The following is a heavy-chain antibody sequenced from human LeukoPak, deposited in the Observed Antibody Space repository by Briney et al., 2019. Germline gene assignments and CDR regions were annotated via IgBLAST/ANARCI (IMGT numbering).Heavy chain of an antibody. CDR1: GLTFSSYG. V-gene: IGHV3-30*18. D-gene: IGHD3-10*01. Sequence: PGGSLRLSCAASGLTFSSYGMHWVRQAPGKGLEWVAVISYDGSNKYYADSVKGRFTISRDNSKNTLYLQMNSLRAEDTAVYYCAKDRGDNWFDPWGQGTLVTVSS. J-gene: IGHJ5*02. CDR2: ISYDGSNK. CDR3: AKDRGDNWFDP.